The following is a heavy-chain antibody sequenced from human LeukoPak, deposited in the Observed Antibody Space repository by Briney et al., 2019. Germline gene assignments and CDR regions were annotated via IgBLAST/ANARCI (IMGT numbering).Heavy chain of an antibody. Sequence: SVKVSCKASGGTFSSYAISWVRQAPGQGLEWMGGIIPIFGTANYAQKFQGRVTITTDESTSTAYMELSSLRSEDTAVYYCARGEYYDFWSGYQPSQTSGPFDYWGQGTLVTVSS. D-gene: IGHD3-3*01. V-gene: IGHV1-69*05. CDR1: GGTFSSYA. J-gene: IGHJ4*02. CDR3: ARGEYYDFWSGYQPSQTSGPFDY. CDR2: IIPIFGTA.